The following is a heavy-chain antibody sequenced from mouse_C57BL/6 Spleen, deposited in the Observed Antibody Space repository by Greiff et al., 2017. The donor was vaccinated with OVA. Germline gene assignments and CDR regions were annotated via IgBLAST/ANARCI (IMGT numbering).Heavy chain of an antibody. CDR1: GYTFTGYW. V-gene: IGHV1-9*01. J-gene: IGHJ3*01. Sequence: VQGVESGAELMKPGASVKLSCKATGYTFTGYWIEWVKQRPGHGLEWIGEILPGSGSTNYNEKFKGKATFTADTSSNTAYMQLSSLTTEDSAIYYCARSSRYDGYPPFAYWGQGTLVTVSA. D-gene: IGHD2-3*01. CDR2: ILPGSGST. CDR3: ARSSRYDGYPPFAY.